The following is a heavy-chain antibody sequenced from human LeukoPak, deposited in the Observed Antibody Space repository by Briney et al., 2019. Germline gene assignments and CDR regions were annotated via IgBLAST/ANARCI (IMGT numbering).Heavy chain of an antibody. J-gene: IGHJ4*02. CDR3: ARGAGYSSSSMYYFDY. CDR1: GFTFSDYY. Sequence: GSLRLSCAASGFTFSDYYMSWIRQAPGKGLEWVSYISSSGSTIYYTDSVKGRFTISRDNAKNSLYLQMNSLRAEDTAVYYCARGAGYSSSSMYYFDYWGQGTLVTVSS. V-gene: IGHV3-11*01. D-gene: IGHD6-6*01. CDR2: ISSSGSTI.